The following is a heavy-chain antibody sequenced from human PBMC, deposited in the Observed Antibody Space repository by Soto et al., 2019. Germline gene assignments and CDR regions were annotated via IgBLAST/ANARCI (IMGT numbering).Heavy chain of an antibody. J-gene: IGHJ4*02. D-gene: IGHD4-17*01. V-gene: IGHV3-48*02. CDR1: GFTFSSYS. Sequence: GGSLRLSCAASGFTFSSYSMNWVRQAPGKGLEWVSYISSSSSTIYYADSVKGRFTISRDNAKNSLYLQMNSLRDEDTAVYYCARDTRSDYGDHLEPDYWGQGTLVTVSS. CDR3: ARDTRSDYGDHLEPDY. CDR2: ISSSSSTI.